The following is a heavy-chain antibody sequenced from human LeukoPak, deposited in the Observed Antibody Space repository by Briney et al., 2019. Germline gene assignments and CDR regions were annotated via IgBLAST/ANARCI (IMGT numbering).Heavy chain of an antibody. V-gene: IGHV4-39*07. CDR2: IYYSGST. CDR3: ARAPDGGYSSGWYYFDY. D-gene: IGHD6-19*01. CDR1: GGSISSSSYY. Sequence: PSETLSLTCTVSGGSISSSSYYWGWIRQPPGKGLEWIGSIYYSGSTYYNPSLKSRVTISVDTSKNQFSLKLSSVTAADTAVYYCARAPDGGYSSGWYYFDYWGQGSLVTVSS. J-gene: IGHJ4*02.